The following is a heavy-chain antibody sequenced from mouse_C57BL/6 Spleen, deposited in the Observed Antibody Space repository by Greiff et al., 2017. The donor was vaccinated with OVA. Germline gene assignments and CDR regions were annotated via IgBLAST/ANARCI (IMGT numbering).Heavy chain of an antibody. CDR2: IDPGDGET. CDR3: ARSRGSSPGFSY. Sequence: EVQLQQSGAELVKPGASVKLSCKASGFNIKDYYMHWVKQRPEQGLEWIGRIDPGDGETNYAPKFQGKATITADTSSNTAYLQLSSLTSEDTAVYYCARSRGSSPGFSYWGQGTLVTVSA. J-gene: IGHJ3*01. CDR1: GFNIKDYY. V-gene: IGHV14-2*01. D-gene: IGHD1-1*01.